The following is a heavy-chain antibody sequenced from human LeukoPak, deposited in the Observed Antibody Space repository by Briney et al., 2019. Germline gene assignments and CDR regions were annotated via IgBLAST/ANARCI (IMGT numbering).Heavy chain of an antibody. Sequence: PGGSLRLSCAASGFTLSSYEMNWVRQAPGKGLEWVSYISSSGSTIYYADSVKGRFTISRDNAKNSLYLQMNSLRAEDTAVYYCARDPQGIGYYYMDVWGKGTTVTVSS. CDR1: GFTLSSYE. D-gene: IGHD2-21*01. CDR3: ARDPQGIGYYYMDV. V-gene: IGHV3-48*03. CDR2: ISSSGSTI. J-gene: IGHJ6*03.